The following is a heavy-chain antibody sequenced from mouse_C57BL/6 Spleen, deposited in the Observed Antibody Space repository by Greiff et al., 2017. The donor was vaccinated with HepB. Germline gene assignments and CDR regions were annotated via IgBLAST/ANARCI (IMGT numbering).Heavy chain of an antibody. J-gene: IGHJ3*01. Sequence: QVQLKVSGPELVKPGASVKISCKASGYAFSSSWMNWVKQRPGKGLEWIGRIYPGDGDTNYNGKFKGKATLTADKSSSTAYMQLSSLTSEDSAVYVSTRLGDGAYWGQGTLVTVSA. V-gene: IGHV1-82*01. CDR2: IYPGDGDT. D-gene: IGHD3-3*01. CDR1: GYAFSSSW. CDR3: TRLGDGAY.